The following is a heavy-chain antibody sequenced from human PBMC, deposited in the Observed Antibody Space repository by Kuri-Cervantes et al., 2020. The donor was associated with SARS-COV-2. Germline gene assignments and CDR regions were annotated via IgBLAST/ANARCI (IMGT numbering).Heavy chain of an antibody. CDR1: GFTFSSYA. CDR3: AREVVVPAAGFDP. D-gene: IGHD2-2*01. V-gene: IGHV3-64*02. CDR2: ISSNGGST. J-gene: IGHJ5*02. Sequence: GESLKISCAASGFTFSSYAMHWVRQAPGKGLEYVSAISSNGGSTYYADSVKGRFTISRDNSKNTLHLQMGSLRAKDMAVYYCAREVVVPAAGFDPWGQGTLVTVSS.